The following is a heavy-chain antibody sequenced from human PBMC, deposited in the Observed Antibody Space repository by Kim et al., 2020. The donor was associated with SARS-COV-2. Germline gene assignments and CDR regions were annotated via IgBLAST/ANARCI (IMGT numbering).Heavy chain of an antibody. D-gene: IGHD3-10*01. V-gene: IGHV3-23*03. J-gene: IGHJ3*02. CDR3: AKAAGSGTYAFDI. Sequence: YADSVKGRYTVCRDNSKNTLYLQMNSLGAEDTAIYYCAKAAGSGTYAFDIWGQGTVVTVSS.